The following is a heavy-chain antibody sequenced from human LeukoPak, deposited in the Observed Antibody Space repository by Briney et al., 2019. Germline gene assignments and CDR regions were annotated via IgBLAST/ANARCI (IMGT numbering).Heavy chain of an antibody. Sequence: SETLSLTCTVSGGSLSSYYWGWIRQPPGKGLEWIGSIYYSGTAYYNPSLKSRVTISVDTSRNQFSLKLSSVTAADTAVYYCARHGAAGIVIVPAPDYWGQGILVTVSS. CDR3: ARHGAAGIVIVPAPDY. CDR1: GGSLSSYY. J-gene: IGHJ4*02. D-gene: IGHD2-2*01. V-gene: IGHV4-39*01. CDR2: IYYSGTA.